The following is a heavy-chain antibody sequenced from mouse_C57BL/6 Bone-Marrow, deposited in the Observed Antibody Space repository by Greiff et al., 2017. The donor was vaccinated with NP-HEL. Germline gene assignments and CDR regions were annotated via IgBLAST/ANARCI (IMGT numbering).Heavy chain of an antibody. V-gene: IGHV5-17*01. CDR1: GFTFSDYG. Sequence: DVMLVESGGGLVKPGGSLKLSCAASGFTFSDYGMHWVRQAPEKGLEWVAYISRGSSTIYYADTVKGRFTISRDNAKNTLFLQMTSLRSEDTAMYYCAREDYDGGGYAMDYWGQGTSVTVSS. D-gene: IGHD2-4*01. CDR2: ISRGSSTI. J-gene: IGHJ4*01. CDR3: AREDYDGGGYAMDY.